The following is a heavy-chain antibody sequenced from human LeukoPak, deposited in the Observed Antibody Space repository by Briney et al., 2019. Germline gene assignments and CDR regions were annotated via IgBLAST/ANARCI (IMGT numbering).Heavy chain of an antibody. J-gene: IGHJ4*02. Sequence: GGSLRLSCVASGFSFSSYWMSWVRQAPGKGLEWVGNIRKDGNDKYYIDSVKGRFTISRDSAKNSLYVQMNSLRAEDTAVYYCVGGPGYWGQGTLVTVSS. V-gene: IGHV3-7*01. CDR3: VGGPGY. CDR1: GFSFSSYW. D-gene: IGHD3-10*01. CDR2: IRKDGNDK.